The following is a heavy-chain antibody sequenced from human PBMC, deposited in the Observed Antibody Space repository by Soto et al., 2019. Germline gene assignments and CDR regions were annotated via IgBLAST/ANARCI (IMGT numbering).Heavy chain of an antibody. J-gene: IGHJ6*02. CDR2: VYYTGST. V-gene: IGHV4-59*01. CDR1: GGSISGSY. CDR3: ARVRLPSGPPSFGELSSYYYGMDV. Sequence: PSETLSLTCSVSGGSISGSYWSWIRQSPGKGLEWLGYVYYTGSTNYSPSLRSRVSISVDTSKNEFSLRLSSVTAADTAVYYCARVRLPSGPPSFGELSSYYYGMDVWGQGTTVTVAS. D-gene: IGHD3-10*01.